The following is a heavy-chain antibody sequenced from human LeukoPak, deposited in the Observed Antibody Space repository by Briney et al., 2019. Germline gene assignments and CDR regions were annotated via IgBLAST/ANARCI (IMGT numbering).Heavy chain of an antibody. CDR1: GYTFTSYG. D-gene: IGHD2-2*01. CDR2: ISAYNGNT. Sequence: ASVKVSCKASGYTFTSYGISWVRQAPGQGLEWMGWISAYNGNTNYAQKLQGRVTMTTDTSTSTAYMELRSLRSDDTAVYYCASHNCSSTSCYRGSWFDPWGQGTLVTVSS. CDR3: ASHNCSSTSCYRGSWFDP. V-gene: IGHV1-18*01. J-gene: IGHJ5*02.